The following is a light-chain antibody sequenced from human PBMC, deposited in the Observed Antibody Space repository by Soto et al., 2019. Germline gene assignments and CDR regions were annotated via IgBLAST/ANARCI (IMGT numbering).Light chain of an antibody. CDR3: QQYDNLPLT. J-gene: IGKJ4*01. Sequence: DIQMTQSPSSLSASVGDRVTITCQASQDISNYLNWYQQKPGKAPKLLIYDASNLETGVPSRFSGIGSGTDFTFTISSLQAEDIATYYCQQYDNLPLTFGGATKVEIK. V-gene: IGKV1-33*01. CDR1: QDISNY. CDR2: DAS.